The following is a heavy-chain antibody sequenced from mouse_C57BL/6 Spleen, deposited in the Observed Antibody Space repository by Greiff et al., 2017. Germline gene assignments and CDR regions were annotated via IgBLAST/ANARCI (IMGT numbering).Heavy chain of an antibody. Sequence: VQLKESGAELVRPGASVKLSCTASGFNIKDDYMHWVKQRPEQGLVWIGWLDPDNGDTEYASKFQGQATITADTSSNTSYLQLSSLTSDDTAVYDSTTSYYYGSSYDMFAYWGQGTLVTVSA. D-gene: IGHD1-1*01. CDR2: LDPDNGDT. V-gene: IGHV14-4*01. J-gene: IGHJ3*01. CDR1: GFNIKDDY. CDR3: TTSYYYGSSYDMFAY.